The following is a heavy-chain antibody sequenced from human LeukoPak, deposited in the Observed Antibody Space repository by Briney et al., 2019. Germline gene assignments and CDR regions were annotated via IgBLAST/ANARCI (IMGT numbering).Heavy chain of an antibody. Sequence: GGSLRLSCAASGFAFDEYTMHWVRQAPGKGLEWVSLISWDGISTYYADSVKGGFTISRDNAKNSLYLKMNSLRAEDTAVYYCARGHCSSTSCSPYYFVYWGQGGLVTVSS. CDR2: ISWDGIST. V-gene: IGHV3-43*01. J-gene: IGHJ4*02. D-gene: IGHD2-2*01. CDR1: GFAFDEYT. CDR3: ARGHCSSTSCSPYYFVY.